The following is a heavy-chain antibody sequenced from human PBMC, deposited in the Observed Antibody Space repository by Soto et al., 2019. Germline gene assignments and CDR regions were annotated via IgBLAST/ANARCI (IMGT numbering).Heavy chain of an antibody. CDR3: ARGVVVVAASHAFDI. CDR2: INHSGST. D-gene: IGHD2-15*01. Sequence: QVQLQQWGAGLLKPSETLSLTCAVYGGSFSGYYWSWIRQPPGKGLEWVGEINHSGSTNYNPSLKRRLTISVDKSNNQVYLKVSPVTAGDAAVYYCARGVVVVAASHAFDIWGQGTMVTVSS. V-gene: IGHV4-34*01. J-gene: IGHJ3*02. CDR1: GGSFSGYY.